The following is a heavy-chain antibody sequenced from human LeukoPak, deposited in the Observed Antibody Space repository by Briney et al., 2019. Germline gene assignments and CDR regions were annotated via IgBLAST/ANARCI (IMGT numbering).Heavy chain of an antibody. CDR1: GGSFSGYY. CDR3: ARDSSSLTYYFDY. Sequence: PSETLSLTCAVYGGSFSGYYWSWIRQPPGKGLEWIGEINHSGSTNYNPSLKSRVTISVDTSKNQFSLKLSSVTAADTAVYYCARDSSSLTYYFDYWGQGTLVTVSS. CDR2: INHSGST. V-gene: IGHV4-34*01. D-gene: IGHD6-6*01. J-gene: IGHJ4*02.